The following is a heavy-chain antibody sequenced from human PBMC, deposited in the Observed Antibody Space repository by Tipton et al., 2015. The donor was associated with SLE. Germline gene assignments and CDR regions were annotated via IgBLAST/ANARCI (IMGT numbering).Heavy chain of an antibody. CDR1: GGSISVYY. CDR2: IYYSGTP. CDR3: ASATQYYYGLDV. Sequence: TLSLTCTVSGGSISVYYWHWIRQPPGKGLEWIGYIYYSGTPNYNPSLKSRVTISVDTSKNQFPLKLTSVTAADTAVYYCASATQYYYGLDVWGQGTTVTVSS. V-gene: IGHV4-59*08. J-gene: IGHJ6*02.